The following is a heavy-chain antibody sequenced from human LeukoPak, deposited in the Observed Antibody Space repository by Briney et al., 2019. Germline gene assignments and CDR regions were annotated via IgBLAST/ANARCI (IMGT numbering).Heavy chain of an antibody. Sequence: GGSLRLSCAASGFTFSSYGIHWVRQAPGKRLEWVAVISYDGSNKYYADSVKGRFTISRDNSKNTLYLQMNSLRAEDTAVYYCARATFYYGSGSLAFNWFDPWGQGTLVTVSS. J-gene: IGHJ5*02. CDR1: GFTFSSYG. CDR3: ARATFYYGSGSLAFNWFDP. CDR2: ISYDGSNK. V-gene: IGHV3-30*03. D-gene: IGHD3-10*01.